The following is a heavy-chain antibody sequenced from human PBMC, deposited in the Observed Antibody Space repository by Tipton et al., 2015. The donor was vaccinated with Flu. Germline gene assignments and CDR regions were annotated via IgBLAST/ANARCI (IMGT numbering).Heavy chain of an antibody. D-gene: IGHD2-8*02. V-gene: IGHV1-18*01. J-gene: IGHJ5*02. CDR2: ISAYNGNT. CDR1: GYTFTSYG. Sequence: QSGAKVKKPGASVKVSCKASGYTFTSYGISWVRQAPGQGLEWMGWISAYNGNTNYAQKHQGRVTMTTDTSTSTAYMELRSLSSDDTAVYYCARVPHCTGGVCYGWFDPWGQGTLVTVSS. CDR3: ARVPHCTGGVCYGWFDP.